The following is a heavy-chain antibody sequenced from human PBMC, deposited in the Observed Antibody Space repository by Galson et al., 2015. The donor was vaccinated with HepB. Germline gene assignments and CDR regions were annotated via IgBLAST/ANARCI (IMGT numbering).Heavy chain of an antibody. V-gene: IGHV4-39*02. CDR3: ASGEGVGAIIWADY. J-gene: IGHJ4*02. Sequence: SETLSLTCTVSGASISSSSYYWVWIRQPPGKGLEWIGIIYYGGSTYYNPSLKSRVTISVDTSKNHFSLNLSSVTAADTAVYYCASGEGVGAIIWADYWGQGTLVTVSS. CDR1: GASISSSSYY. CDR2: IYYGGST. D-gene: IGHD1-26*01.